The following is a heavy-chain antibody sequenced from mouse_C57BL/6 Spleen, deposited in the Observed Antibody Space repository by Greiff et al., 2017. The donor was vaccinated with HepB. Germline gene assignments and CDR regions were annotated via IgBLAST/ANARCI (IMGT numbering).Heavy chain of an antibody. D-gene: IGHD2-10*02. CDR3: ARKGYGNPFAY. Sequence: EVKLVESGGGLVKPGGSLKLSCAASGFTFSSYAMSWVRQTPEKRLEWVATISDGGSYTYYPDNVKGRFTISRDNAKNNLYLQMSHLKSEDTAMYYCARKGYGNPFAYWGQGTLVTVSA. J-gene: IGHJ3*01. CDR1: GFTFSSYA. CDR2: ISDGGSYT. V-gene: IGHV5-4*03.